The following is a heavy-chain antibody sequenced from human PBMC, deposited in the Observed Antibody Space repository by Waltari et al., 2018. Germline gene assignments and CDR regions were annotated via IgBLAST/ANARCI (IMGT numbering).Heavy chain of an antibody. Sequence: QVQLVESGGGVVQPGRSLRLSCAASGFTFSSYGMHWVRQAPGKGLEWVAVIWYDGSNKYYADSGKGRFTISRDNSKNTLYLQMNSRRAEDTAVYYCARGDSYGDYELRWGQGTLVTVSS. J-gene: IGHJ4*02. CDR3: ARGDSYGDYELR. CDR1: GFTFSSYG. V-gene: IGHV3-33*01. CDR2: IWYDGSNK. D-gene: IGHD4-17*01.